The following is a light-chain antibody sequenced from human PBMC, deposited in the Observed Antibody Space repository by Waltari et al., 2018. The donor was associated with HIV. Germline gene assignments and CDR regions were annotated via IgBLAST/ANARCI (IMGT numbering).Light chain of an antibody. CDR1: SSNIGINY. CDR2: DNR. J-gene: IGLJ3*02. Sequence: QSVLTQPPSVSAAPGQKVTISCSGSSSNIGINYVSWFQQLPGTAPKLRIYDNRKRPPGMPGRVSASRAGTSATLAVTGLQMGYEVDYYCGTWDTSRTAGVFGGGTKLTVL. CDR3: GTWDTSRTAGV. V-gene: IGLV1-51*01.